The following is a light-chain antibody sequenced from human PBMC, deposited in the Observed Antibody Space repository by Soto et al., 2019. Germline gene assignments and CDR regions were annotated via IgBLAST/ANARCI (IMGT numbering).Light chain of an antibody. CDR3: QQYGSSPWT. CDR2: GAS. Sequence: EIVLTQSPGTLSLSLGERATLSCRASQSVSSSYLAWYQQKPGQAPRLLIDGASSRATGIPDRFSGSGSETDFTLTISRLESEDFAVYYCQQYGSSPWTFGQGTKVDIK. V-gene: IGKV3-20*01. CDR1: QSVSSSY. J-gene: IGKJ1*01.